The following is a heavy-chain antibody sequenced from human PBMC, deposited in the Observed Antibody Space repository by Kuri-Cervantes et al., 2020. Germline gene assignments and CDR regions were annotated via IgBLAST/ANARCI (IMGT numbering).Heavy chain of an antibody. Sequence: ASVKVSCKASGYTFTSYDINWVRQATGQGLEWMGWMNPNSGNTGYAQKFQGRVTMTRDTSISTVYMELSRLRSDDTAVYYCASLDTAIDYDGMDVWGQGTTVTVSS. CDR2: MNPNSGNT. CDR1: GYTFTSYD. J-gene: IGHJ6*02. V-gene: IGHV1-8*01. D-gene: IGHD5-18*01. CDR3: ASLDTAIDYDGMDV.